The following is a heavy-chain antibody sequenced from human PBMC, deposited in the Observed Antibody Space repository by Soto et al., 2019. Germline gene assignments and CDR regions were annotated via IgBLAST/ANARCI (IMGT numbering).Heavy chain of an antibody. CDR1: GFTFDDYA. CDR3: AKGLSSAVGYSSLYFDY. J-gene: IGHJ4*02. CDR2: ISWNSGSI. V-gene: IGHV3-9*01. Sequence: SLRLSCAASGFTFDDYAMHWVRQAPGKGLEWVSGISWNSGSIGYADSVKGRFTISRDNAKNSLYLQMNSLRAEDTALYYCAKGLSSAVGYSSLYFDYWGQGTLVTVSS. D-gene: IGHD5-18*01.